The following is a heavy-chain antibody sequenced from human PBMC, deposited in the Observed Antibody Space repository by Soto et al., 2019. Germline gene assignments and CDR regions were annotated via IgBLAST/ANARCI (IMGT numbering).Heavy chain of an antibody. J-gene: IGHJ4*02. CDR3: AGDYGSGTGSYRFDF. CDR2: LYYSGRT. D-gene: IGHD3-10*01. Sequence: QVQLQESGPGLVKPSETLSLTCTVSGGSMSSYSWSWIRQPPGKGLEWIGYLYYSGRTIYNPSLKSRVTMSLDTSNNQFSLKLPSVTAADTAVYFCAGDYGSGTGSYRFDFWGQGTLVTASS. V-gene: IGHV4-59*01. CDR1: GGSMSSYS.